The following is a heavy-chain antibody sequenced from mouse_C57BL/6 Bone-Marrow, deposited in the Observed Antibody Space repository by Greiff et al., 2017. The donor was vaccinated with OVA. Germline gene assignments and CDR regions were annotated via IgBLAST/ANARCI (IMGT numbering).Heavy chain of an antibody. J-gene: IGHJ2*01. CDR2: INPNYGTT. V-gene: IGHV1-39*01. D-gene: IGHD1-1*01. Sequence: EVQLQQSGPELVKPGASVKISCKASGYSFTDYNMNWVKQSNGKSLEWIGVINPNYGTTSYNQKFKGKATLTVDQSSSTAYMQLNSLTSEDSAVYYCAGITTVVDSYYFDYWGQGTTLTVSS. CDR3: AGITTVVDSYYFDY. CDR1: GYSFTDYN.